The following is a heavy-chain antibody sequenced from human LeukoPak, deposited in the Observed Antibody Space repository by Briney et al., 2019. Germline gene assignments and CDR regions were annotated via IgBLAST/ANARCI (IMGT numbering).Heavy chain of an antibody. Sequence: SQTLSLTCTVSGGSISSGSYYWSWIRQPAGKGLEWIGRIYTSGSTNYNPSLKSRVTISVDTSKNQFSLKLSSVTAADTAVYNCAGGGGSSSSVGYWGQGILVTVSS. CDR1: GGSISSGSYY. D-gene: IGHD6-6*01. CDR2: IYTSGST. J-gene: IGHJ4*02. CDR3: AGGGGSSSSVGY. V-gene: IGHV4-61*02.